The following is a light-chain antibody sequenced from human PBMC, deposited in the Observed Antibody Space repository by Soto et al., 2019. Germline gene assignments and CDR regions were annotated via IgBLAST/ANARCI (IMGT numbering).Light chain of an antibody. CDR2: DAS. Sequence: IVLTQSPATLSLSPVKRAILSCRASQNIINYLIWYQQKPGQAPRLLIYDASNRATGIPARFSGSGSGTDFTLTISSLEPEDFAVYYCQQRNNWPRTFGQGTKVDIK. CDR1: QNIINY. V-gene: IGKV3-11*01. CDR3: QQRNNWPRT. J-gene: IGKJ1*01.